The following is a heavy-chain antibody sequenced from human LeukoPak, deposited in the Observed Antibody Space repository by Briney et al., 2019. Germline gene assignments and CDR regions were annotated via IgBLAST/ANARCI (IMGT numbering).Heavy chain of an antibody. V-gene: IGHV3-7*01. D-gene: IGHD5-12*01. Sequence: GGSLRLSCAASGFSLSGYWMSWVRQAPGKGLEWVARLHADGNEKYFVDSVKGRFTVSRDNSKNSLYLQMDSLRVEDTAGYYCARGGYSFDYMGQGTLVTVSS. CDR2: LHADGNEK. CDR3: ARGGYSFDY. CDR1: GFSLSGYW. J-gene: IGHJ4*02.